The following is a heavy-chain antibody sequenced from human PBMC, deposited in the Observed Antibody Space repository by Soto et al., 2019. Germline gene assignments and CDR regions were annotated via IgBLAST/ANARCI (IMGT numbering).Heavy chain of an antibody. CDR2: IYHSGST. Sequence: QLQLQESGSGLVKPSQTLSLTCAVSGGSVNSAGYSWSWIRQPPGKGLEWIGYIYHSGSTYYNPSLKSRVTISLDRSNNHFSLKLSSVTAADTAVYYCARVPIYYDSSGFYHYGTFDIWGRGTMVTVSS. D-gene: IGHD3-22*01. J-gene: IGHJ3*02. CDR3: ARVPIYYDSSGFYHYGTFDI. CDR1: GGSVNSAGYS. V-gene: IGHV4-30-2*01.